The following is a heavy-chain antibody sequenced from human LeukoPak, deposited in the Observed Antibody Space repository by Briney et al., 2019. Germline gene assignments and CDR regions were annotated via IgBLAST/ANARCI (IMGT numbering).Heavy chain of an antibody. J-gene: IGHJ4*02. Sequence: GGSLRLSCAASGFTFSSYGMHWVRQAPGKGMEWVAFIRYDGSNKYYADSVKGRFTISRDNSKNTLYLQMNSLRAEDTAVYYCAKDQYGDFGLDYWGKGTLVTVSS. CDR3: AKDQYGDFGLDY. CDR1: GFTFSSYG. D-gene: IGHD4-17*01. V-gene: IGHV3-30*02. CDR2: IRYDGSNK.